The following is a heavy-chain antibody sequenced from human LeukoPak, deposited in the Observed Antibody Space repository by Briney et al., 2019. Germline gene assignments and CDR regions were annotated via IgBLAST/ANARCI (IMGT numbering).Heavy chain of an antibody. CDR3: ARELVSLGTGYFDL. CDR2: ITGSSTWT. Sequence: PGGSLRLSCKASGFTFGTYGMTWVRQAPGKGLEWVSGITGSSTWTYYGDSVRGRFTISRDNSKNTLHLQMNNLTADDTAIYYCARELVSLGTGYFDLWGRGTLVTVSS. D-gene: IGHD7-27*01. CDR1: GFTFGTYG. V-gene: IGHV3-23*01. J-gene: IGHJ2*01.